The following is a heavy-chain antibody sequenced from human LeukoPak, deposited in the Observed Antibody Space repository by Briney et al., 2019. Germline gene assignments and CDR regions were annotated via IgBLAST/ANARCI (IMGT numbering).Heavy chain of an antibody. CDR1: GFTFSSYS. V-gene: IGHV3-21*01. CDR3: ARERHYYDSSGYPLGY. CDR2: ISSSSSYI. Sequence: PGGSLRLSCAASGFTFSSYSMNWVRHAPGKGLEWVSSISSSSSYIYYADSVKGRFTISRDNSKNTLYLQMNSLRAEDTAVYYCARERHYYDSSGYPLGYWGQGTLVTVSS. J-gene: IGHJ4*02. D-gene: IGHD3-22*01.